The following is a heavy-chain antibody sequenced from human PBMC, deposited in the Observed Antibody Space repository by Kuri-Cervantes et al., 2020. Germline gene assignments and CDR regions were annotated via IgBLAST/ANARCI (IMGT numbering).Heavy chain of an antibody. J-gene: IGHJ4*02. CDR3: ARLNSNSEDY. CDR2: IYYSGST. D-gene: IGHD4-11*01. V-gene: IGHV4-59*01. CDR1: GFTFSNAW. Sequence: ESLKISCAASGFTFSNAWMSWVRQAPGKGLEWIGYIYYSGSTNYNPSLKSRVTISVDTSKNQFSLKLSSVTAADTAVYYCARLNSNSEDYWGQGTLVTVSS.